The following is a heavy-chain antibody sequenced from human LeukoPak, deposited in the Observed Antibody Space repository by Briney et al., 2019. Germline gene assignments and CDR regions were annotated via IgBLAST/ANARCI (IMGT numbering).Heavy chain of an antibody. D-gene: IGHD2-2*01. V-gene: IGHV4-39*01. J-gene: IGHJ3*02. Sequence: PSETLSLTCIVSGGSISSSTYYWGWIRQPPGKGLEWIGSDSYSGSTYYNPSLTSRVTISVDTSKNQFSLKLSSVTAADTAVYYCARRNVVVSSTMARAFDIWGQGTTVTVSS. CDR3: ARRNVVVSSTMARAFDI. CDR2: DSYSGST. CDR1: GGSISSSTYY.